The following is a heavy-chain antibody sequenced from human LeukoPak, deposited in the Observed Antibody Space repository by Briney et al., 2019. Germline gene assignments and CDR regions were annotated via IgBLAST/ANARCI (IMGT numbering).Heavy chain of an antibody. J-gene: IGHJ4*02. Sequence: GGSLRLSCAASGFTFSDYYMSWIRQAPGKGLEWVSYICSSGSNIYYADSVTGRFTISRDNAKNSLYLQMNSLTAEDTAVYDCARASTYYYVDWGQGTLVTVSS. CDR3: ARASTYYYVD. CDR1: GFTFSDYY. D-gene: IGHD3-10*02. CDR2: ICSSGSNI. V-gene: IGHV3-11*01.